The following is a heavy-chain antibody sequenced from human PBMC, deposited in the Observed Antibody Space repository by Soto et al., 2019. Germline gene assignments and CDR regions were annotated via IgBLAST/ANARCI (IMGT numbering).Heavy chain of an antibody. Sequence: QVQLVQSGAEVKKPGSSVKVSCKASGGTFTTYTISWVRQAPGQGLEWMGRIIPILDIANYAQKFQGRVTITADKSTSTAYMELSSLRSEDMAVYYCAREFGGGYDPTGTTPLDYWGQGTLVTVSS. J-gene: IGHJ4*02. CDR2: IIPILDIA. D-gene: IGHD1-1*01. CDR1: GGTFTTYT. V-gene: IGHV1-69*08. CDR3: AREFGGGYDPTGTTPLDY.